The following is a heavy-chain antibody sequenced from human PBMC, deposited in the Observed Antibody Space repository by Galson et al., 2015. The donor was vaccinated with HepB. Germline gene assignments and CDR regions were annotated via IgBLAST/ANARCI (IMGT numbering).Heavy chain of an antibody. Sequence: SLRLSCAASGFTFSTYAMHWVRQAPGKGPEWVAVISDDGTNKYYADSVKGRFTISRDSSKNTLYLQMNSLRAEDTAVYHCAKDRAPRDGDNWPSHWGQGTLVTVSS. D-gene: IGHD5-24*01. J-gene: IGHJ4*02. V-gene: IGHV3-30*04. CDR2: ISDDGTNK. CDR3: AKDRAPRDGDNWPSH. CDR1: GFTFSTYA.